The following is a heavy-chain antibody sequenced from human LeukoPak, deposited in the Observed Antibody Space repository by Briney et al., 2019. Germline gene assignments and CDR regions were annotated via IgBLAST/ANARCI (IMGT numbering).Heavy chain of an antibody. CDR2: IIPIFGTA. D-gene: IGHD6-19*01. CDR3: ARGSRYSSGWYGFSGPDYFDY. CDR1: GGTFSSYA. V-gene: IGHV1-69*06. J-gene: IGHJ4*02. Sequence: GASVKVSCKASGGTFSSYAISWVRQAPGQGLEWMGGIIPIFGTANYAQRFQGRVTITADKSTSTAYMELSSLRSEDTAVYYCARGSRYSSGWYGFSGPDYFDYWGQGTLVTVSS.